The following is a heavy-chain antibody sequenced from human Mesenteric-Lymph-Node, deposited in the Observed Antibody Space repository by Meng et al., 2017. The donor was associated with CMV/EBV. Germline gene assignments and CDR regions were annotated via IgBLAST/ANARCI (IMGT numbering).Heavy chain of an antibody. D-gene: IGHD1-26*01. V-gene: IGHV1-18*01. J-gene: IGHJ4*02. CDR1: GYTFISYG. CDR3: ARDRGPGIVGASDY. Sequence: ASVNVSCKASGYTFISYGISWVRQAPGQGLEWMGWISGYNGDTNYAQRLQGRVTMTTDTSTSTAYMDLRSLRSDDTAVYYCARDRGPGIVGASDYWGQGTRVTVSS. CDR2: ISGYNGDT.